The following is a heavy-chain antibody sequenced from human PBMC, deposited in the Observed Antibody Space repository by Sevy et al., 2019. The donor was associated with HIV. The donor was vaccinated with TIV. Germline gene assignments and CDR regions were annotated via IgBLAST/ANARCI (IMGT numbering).Heavy chain of an antibody. D-gene: IGHD2-15*01. CDR3: ARVKKSEDCSGGSCYGDWFDP. CDR1: GGSFSGYY. Sequence: SETLSLTCAVYGGSFSGYYWSWIRQPPGKGLEWIGEINHSGSTNYNPSLKSRVTISVDTSKNQFSLKLSSVTAADTARYYCARVKKSEDCSGGSCYGDWFDPWGQGTLVTVSS. V-gene: IGHV4-34*01. CDR2: INHSGST. J-gene: IGHJ5*02.